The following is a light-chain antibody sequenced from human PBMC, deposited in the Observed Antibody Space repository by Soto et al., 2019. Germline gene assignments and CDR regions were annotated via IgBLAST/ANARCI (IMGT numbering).Light chain of an antibody. CDR2: SNX. V-gene: IGLV1-44*01. CDR3: AAWDDSLNGVV. CDR1: SSNMGSNT. Sequence: QSVLTQPPSASGTPGQRVTISCSGSSSNMGSNTVNWYQQLPGTAPKLLIYSNXXXPXXXPDRFSGSKSGTSASLAISGLXXXXXXXXXCAAWDDSLNGVVFGGATKLTVL. J-gene: IGLJ2*01.